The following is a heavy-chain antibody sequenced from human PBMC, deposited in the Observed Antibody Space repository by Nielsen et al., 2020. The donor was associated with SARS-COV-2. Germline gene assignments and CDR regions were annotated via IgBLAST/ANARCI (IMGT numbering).Heavy chain of an antibody. D-gene: IGHD6-19*01. CDR1: GGSISSSSYY. CDR3: ASGGVAGTHDY. CDR2: IYYSGSS. V-gene: IGHV4-39*07. J-gene: IGHJ4*02. Sequence: SETLSLTCTVSGGSISSSSYYWGWIRQPPGKGLEWIGSIYYSGSSYYNPSLKSRVTISVDTSKNQFSLKLSSVTAADTAVYYCASGGVAGTHDYWGQGTLVTVSS.